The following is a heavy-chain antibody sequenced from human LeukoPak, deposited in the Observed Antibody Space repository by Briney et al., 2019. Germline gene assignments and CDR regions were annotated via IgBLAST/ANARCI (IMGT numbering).Heavy chain of an antibody. Sequence: ASVKVSCKASGYTFTGYYMHWVRQAPGQGLEWMGWINPNSGGTNYAQKFQGRVTMTRDTSISTAYMQLSRLRSDDTAVYYCARDGSWTYYYGSGSPNYFYYWGQGTLVTVSS. CDR1: GYTFTGYY. J-gene: IGHJ4*02. CDR3: ARDGSWTYYYGSGSPNYFYY. D-gene: IGHD3-10*01. CDR2: INPNSGGT. V-gene: IGHV1-2*02.